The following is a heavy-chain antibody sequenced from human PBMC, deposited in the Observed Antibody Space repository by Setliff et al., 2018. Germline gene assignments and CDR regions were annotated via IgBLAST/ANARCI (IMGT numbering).Heavy chain of an antibody. Sequence: ASETLSLTCTVSGGSVRGYYWSWIRQPPGKGLEWIGYMYYSGDTNYNPSLKSRVTISVDTSKSQFSLELRSVTAADTAVYYCARLPPLHTPMALTFDYWGQGILVTVSS. CDR1: GGSVRGYY. V-gene: IGHV4-59*08. CDR2: MYYSGDT. CDR3: ARLPPLHTPMALTFDY. D-gene: IGHD5-18*01. J-gene: IGHJ4*02.